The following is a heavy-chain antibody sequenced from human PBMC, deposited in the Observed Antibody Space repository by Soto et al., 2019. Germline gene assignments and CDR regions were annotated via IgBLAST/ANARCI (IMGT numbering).Heavy chain of an antibody. Sequence: PSETLSLTCAVYGGSFSGYYWSWIRQPPGKGLEWIGEINHSGSTNYNPSLKSRVTISVDTSKNQFSLKLSSVTAADTAEYYCARVHLTFGGVIVISYFDYWGQGTLVT. CDR2: INHSGST. D-gene: IGHD3-16*02. V-gene: IGHV4-34*01. CDR3: ARVHLTFGGVIVISYFDY. J-gene: IGHJ4*02. CDR1: GGSFSGYY.